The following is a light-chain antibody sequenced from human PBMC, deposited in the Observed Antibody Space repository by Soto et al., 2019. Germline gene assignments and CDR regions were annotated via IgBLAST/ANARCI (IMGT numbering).Light chain of an antibody. J-gene: IGLJ1*01. CDR2: NTA. Sequence: QAVVTQAPSLTVSPGGTLTLTCASSSGAVTRGVFPNRYQQKPGQTPMPQIYNTADKGSRTPAPFSGSLPGGQAALTLSGARAEDEADYDGRLFRVGVYVFGAGTKVTVL. CDR3: RLFRVGVYV. CDR1: SGAVTRGVF. V-gene: IGLV7-43*01.